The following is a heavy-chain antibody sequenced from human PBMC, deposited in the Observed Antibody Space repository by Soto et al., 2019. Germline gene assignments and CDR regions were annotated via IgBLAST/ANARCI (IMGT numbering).Heavy chain of an antibody. CDR1: GDSVSSNSAA. Sequence: SQTLSLTCAISGDSVSSNSAAWNWIRQSPSRGLEWLGRTYYRSKWYNDYAVSVKSRITINPDTSKNQFSLQLNSVTPEDTAAYYCARDPGNDEWPVDAFDIWGQGTMVTVSS. CDR3: ARDPGNDEWPVDAFDI. V-gene: IGHV6-1*01. J-gene: IGHJ3*02. D-gene: IGHD1-1*01. CDR2: TYYRSKWYN.